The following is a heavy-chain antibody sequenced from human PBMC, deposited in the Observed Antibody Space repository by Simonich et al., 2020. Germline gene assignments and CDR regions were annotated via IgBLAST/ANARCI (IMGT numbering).Heavy chain of an antibody. CDR3: ASDGAYDTVVTGAY. D-gene: IGHD3-9*01. Sequence: EVQLVESGGGLVQPGGSLRLSCAASGFTFSSYEMNWVRQAPGKGLKWVTYISSNGSTIYYAASVKGRFTISRDNAKNSLYLQMNSLRAEDTAVYYCASDGAYDTVVTGAYWGQGTLVTVSS. CDR1: GFTFSSYE. J-gene: IGHJ4*02. V-gene: IGHV3-48*03. CDR2: ISSNGSTI.